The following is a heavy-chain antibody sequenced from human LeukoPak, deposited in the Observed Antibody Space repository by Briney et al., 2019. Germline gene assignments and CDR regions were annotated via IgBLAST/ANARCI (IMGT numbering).Heavy chain of an antibody. J-gene: IGHJ5*02. CDR2: INHSGST. V-gene: IGHV4-34*01. Sequence: PSETLSLTCTVSGGSISGYYWSWIRQPPGKGLEWIGEINHSGSTNYNPSLKSRVTISVDTSKNQFSLKLSSVTAADTAVYYCAGFGVVTVEDNWFDPWGQGTLVTVSS. CDR3: AGFGVVTVEDNWFDP. CDR1: GGSISGYY. D-gene: IGHD3-3*01.